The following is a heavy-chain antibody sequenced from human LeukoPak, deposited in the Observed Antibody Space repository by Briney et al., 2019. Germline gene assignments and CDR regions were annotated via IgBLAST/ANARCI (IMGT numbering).Heavy chain of an antibody. CDR2: IIPIFGTA. CDR3: ARAGYGGNLDPSCVY. D-gene: IGHD4-23*01. CDR1: GGTFTSYA. V-gene: IGHV1-69*13. Sequence: GASVKDSCKASGGTFTSYAINWVRQAPGQGLEWMGGIIPIFGTANFAQKFQGRVTITADESTSTASMYLSSLRSDDTAVYYCARAGYGGNLDPSCVYWGGRPRVTVSS. J-gene: IGHJ4*02.